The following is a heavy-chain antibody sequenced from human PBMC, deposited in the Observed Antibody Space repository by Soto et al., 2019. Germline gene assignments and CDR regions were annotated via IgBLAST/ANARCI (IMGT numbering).Heavy chain of an antibody. V-gene: IGHV4-59*08. CDR1: GGSISSYY. CDR3: ARHRDSNFWSGFLGLDD. CDR2: IYYSGST. D-gene: IGHD3-3*01. Sequence: SETLSLTCTVSGGSISSYYWSWIRQPPGKGLEWIGYIYYSGSTNYNPSLKSRVTISVDTSKNQFSLKLSSVTAADTAVYYCARHRDSNFWSGFLGLDDWGQGTLVTVSS. J-gene: IGHJ4*02.